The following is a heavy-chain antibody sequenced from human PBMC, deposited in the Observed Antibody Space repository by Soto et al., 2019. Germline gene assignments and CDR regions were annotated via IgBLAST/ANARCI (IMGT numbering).Heavy chain of an antibody. J-gene: IGHJ5*02. Sequence: ASVKVSCKASGGTFSSYTISWVRQAPGQRLEWMGRIIPILGIANYAQKFQGRVTITADKSTSTAYMELSSLRSEDTAVYYCARDPPYCSGGSCYLQFDPWGQGTLVTVSS. D-gene: IGHD2-15*01. CDR3: ARDPPYCSGGSCYLQFDP. CDR1: GGTFSSYT. V-gene: IGHV1-69*04. CDR2: IIPILGIA.